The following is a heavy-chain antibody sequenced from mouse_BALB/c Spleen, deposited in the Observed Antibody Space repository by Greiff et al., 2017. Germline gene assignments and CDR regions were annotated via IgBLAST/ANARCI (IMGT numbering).Heavy chain of an antibody. CDR1: GFSLTGYG. V-gene: IGHV2-6-7*01. Sequence: QVQLKESGPGLVAPSQSLSITCTVSGFSLTGYGVNWVRQPPGKGLEWLGMIWGDGSTDYNSALKSRLSISKDNSKSQVFLKMNSLQTDDTARYYCARDTYYYGSSGFAYWGQGTLVTVSA. CDR2: IWGDGST. D-gene: IGHD1-1*01. CDR3: ARDTYYYGSSGFAY. J-gene: IGHJ3*01.